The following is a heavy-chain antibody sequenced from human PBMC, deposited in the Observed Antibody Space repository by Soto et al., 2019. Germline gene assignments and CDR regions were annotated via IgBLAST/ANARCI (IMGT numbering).Heavy chain of an antibody. V-gene: IGHV4-4*07. CDR3: AIHRYYDSSGYYYFDY. Sequence: QVQLQESGPGLVKHSETLSLTCTVSGGSISSYYWSWIRQPAGKGLEWIGRIYTSGSTNYNPSLKSRVTMSVDTSKNQFSLKLSSVTAADTAVYYCAIHRYYDSSGYYYFDYWGQGTLVTVSS. J-gene: IGHJ4*02. CDR2: IYTSGST. CDR1: GGSISSYY. D-gene: IGHD3-22*01.